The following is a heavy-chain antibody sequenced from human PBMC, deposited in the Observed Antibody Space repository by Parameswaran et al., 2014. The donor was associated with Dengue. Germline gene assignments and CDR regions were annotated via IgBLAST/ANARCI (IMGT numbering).Heavy chain of an antibody. CDR3: ARLRSAGLTFDY. CDR2: ISAYNGNT. D-gene: IGHD5-12*01. Sequence: WVRQAPGQGLEWMGWISAYNGNTNYAQKLQGRVTMTTDTSTSTAYMELRSLRSDDTAVYYCARLRSAGLTFDYWGQGTLVTVSS. V-gene: IGHV1-18*01. J-gene: IGHJ4*02.